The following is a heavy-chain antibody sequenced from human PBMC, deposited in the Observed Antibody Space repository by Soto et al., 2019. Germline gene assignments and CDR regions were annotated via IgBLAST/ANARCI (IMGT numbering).Heavy chain of an antibody. V-gene: IGHV4-34*01. CDR3: ARGPLYPDY. CDR1: GGSFRGYY. Sequence: SETLSLTFADYGGSFRGYYCSWIRDPPGKGLERIGEINHSGSTNYNPPLKSRVTISVDTSKNQFSLQPSSVTAADTAVYYCARGPLYPDYWGQGTLVTVSS. J-gene: IGHJ4*02. CDR2: INHSGST.